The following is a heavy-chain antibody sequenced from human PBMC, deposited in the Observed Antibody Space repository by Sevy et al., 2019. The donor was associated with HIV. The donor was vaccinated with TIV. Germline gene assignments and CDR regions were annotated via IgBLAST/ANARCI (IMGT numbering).Heavy chain of an antibody. CDR1: GLTVSSNY. D-gene: IGHD3-22*01. CDR2: IYSCGAT. V-gene: IGHV3-53*01. J-gene: IGHJ4*02. CDR3: ARGGFDSNWFRSFDY. Sequence: GGSLRLSCAVSGLTVSSNYMIWVRQAPGKGLEWVSLIYSCGATYYADSVNGRFTISGDDSKNTLYLQMDSLRAEDTAVYYCARGGFDSNWFRSFDYWGRGTLVTVSS.